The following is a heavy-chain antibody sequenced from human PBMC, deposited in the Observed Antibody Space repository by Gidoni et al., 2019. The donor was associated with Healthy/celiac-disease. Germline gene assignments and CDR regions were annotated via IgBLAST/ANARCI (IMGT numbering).Heavy chain of an antibody. Sequence: EVQLVESGGGLVQPGGSLRLSCAASGFPVSSNYRSWVRQAPGKGLEWVSVIYSGGSTYYADSVKGRFTISRDNSKNTLYLQMNSLRAEDTAVYYCASRYSSGWYDYYYYYGMDVWGQGTTVTVSS. J-gene: IGHJ6*02. CDR1: GFPVSSNY. CDR3: ASRYSSGWYDYYYYYGMDV. V-gene: IGHV3-66*01. CDR2: IYSGGST. D-gene: IGHD6-19*01.